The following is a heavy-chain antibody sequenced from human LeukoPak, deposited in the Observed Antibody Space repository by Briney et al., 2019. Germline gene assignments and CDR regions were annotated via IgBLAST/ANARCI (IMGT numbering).Heavy chain of an antibody. CDR3: ARNPDYYDSSGLFDY. Sequence: SQTLSLTCAISGDSVSSNSAAWNWIRQSPSRGLEWLGRTYYRSKWYNDYAVSVKSRITINPDTSKNQFYLQLNSVTPEDTAVYYCARNPDYYDSSGLFDYWGQGTLVTVSS. J-gene: IGHJ4*02. D-gene: IGHD3-22*01. CDR1: GDSVSSNSAA. CDR2: TYYRSKWYN. V-gene: IGHV6-1*01.